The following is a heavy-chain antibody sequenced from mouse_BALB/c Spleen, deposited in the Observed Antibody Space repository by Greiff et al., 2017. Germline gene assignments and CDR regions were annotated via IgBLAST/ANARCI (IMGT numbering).Heavy chain of an antibody. V-gene: IGHV10-1*02. J-gene: IGHJ4*01. CDR3: VRQYYYGSGDYAMDY. CDR2: IRSKSNNYAT. Sequence: DVQLVESGGGLVQPKGSLKLSCAASGFTFNTYAMNWVRQAPGKGLEWVARIRSKSNNYATYYADSVKDRFTISRDDSQSMLYLQMNNLKTEDTAMYYCVRQYYYGSGDYAMDYWGQGTSVTVSS. D-gene: IGHD1-1*01. CDR1: GFTFNTYA.